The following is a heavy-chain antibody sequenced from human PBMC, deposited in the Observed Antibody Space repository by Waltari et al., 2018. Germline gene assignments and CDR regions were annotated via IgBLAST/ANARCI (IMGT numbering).Heavy chain of an antibody. CDR2: IYHSGST. CDR1: GYSISSGYY. V-gene: IGHV4-38-2*01. D-gene: IGHD1-26*01. CDR3: ARHSGSYWDRSPFDY. J-gene: IGHJ4*02. Sequence: QVQLQESGPGLVKPSETLSLTCAVSGYSISSGYYWGWIRQPPGKGLEWIGSIYHSGSTYYNPSLKSRVTISVDTSKNQFSLKLSSVTAADTAVYYCARHSGSYWDRSPFDYWGQGTLVTVSS.